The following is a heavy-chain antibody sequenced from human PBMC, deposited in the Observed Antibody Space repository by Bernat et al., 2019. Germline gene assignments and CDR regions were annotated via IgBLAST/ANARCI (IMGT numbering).Heavy chain of an antibody. CDR3: ARGPGIAATGKAGDYMDV. V-gene: IGHV3-30*01. Sequence: QVQLVESGGGVVQPGRSLRLSCAASGFTFSSYAMHWVRQAPGKGLEWVAVISYDGSKKYYADSVMGRFTISRDNSKDTLYLEMDSLRVEDTSVYYCARGPGIAATGKAGDYMDVWGKVTTVTVSS. J-gene: IGHJ6*03. D-gene: IGHD6-13*01. CDR2: ISYDGSKK. CDR1: GFTFSSYA.